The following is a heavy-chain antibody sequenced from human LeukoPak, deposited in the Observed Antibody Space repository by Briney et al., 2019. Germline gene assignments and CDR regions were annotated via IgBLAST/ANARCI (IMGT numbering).Heavy chain of an antibody. CDR1: GYSSTSYW. V-gene: IGHV5-51*01. D-gene: IGHD6-13*01. Sequence: GESPKISCKASGYSSTSYWIGWVRQMPGKGLEWMGIIYPGDSDTRYSPSFQGQVTISADKSSSTAYLRWSSMKAADTAMYYCARHGIAAAGYYYMDVWGKGNTVTVSS. CDR2: IYPGDSDT. J-gene: IGHJ6*03. CDR3: ARHGIAAAGYYYMDV.